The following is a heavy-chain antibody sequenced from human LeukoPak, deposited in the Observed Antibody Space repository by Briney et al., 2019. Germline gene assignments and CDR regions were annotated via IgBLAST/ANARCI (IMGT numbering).Heavy chain of an antibody. J-gene: IGHJ5*02. Sequence: GASVKVSCKVSGYTLTELSMHWVRQAPGKGLEWMGGFDPEDGETIYAQKFQGRVTMTEDTSTDTAYMELSSLRSEDTAVYYCATMRDYGDYVNWSDPWGQGTLVTVSS. CDR3: ATMRDYGDYVNWSDP. V-gene: IGHV1-24*01. CDR1: GYTLTELS. D-gene: IGHD4-17*01. CDR2: FDPEDGET.